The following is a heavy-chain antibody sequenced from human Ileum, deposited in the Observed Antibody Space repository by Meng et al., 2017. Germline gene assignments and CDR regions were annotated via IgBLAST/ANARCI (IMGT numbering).Heavy chain of an antibody. CDR1: GGSFSGYY. J-gene: IGHJ5*02. Sequence: QVHRQQWGAGLLKPSATRPLTWAVYGGSFSGYYWSWIRQPPGKGLEWIGEINHSGSTNYNPSLKSRVTISVDTSKNQFSLKLSSVTAADTAVYYCARGGPWFDPWGQGTLVTVSS. CDR3: ARGGPWFDP. V-gene: IGHV4-34*01. CDR2: INHSGST.